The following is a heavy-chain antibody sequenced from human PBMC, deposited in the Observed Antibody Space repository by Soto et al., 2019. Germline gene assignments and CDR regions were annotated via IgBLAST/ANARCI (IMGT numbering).Heavy chain of an antibody. CDR1: GFTFSSYG. Sequence: LRLSCAASGFTFSSYGMHWVRQAPGKGLEWVAVISYDGSNKYYADSVKGRFTISRDNSKNTLYLQMNSLRAEDTAVYYCANGRGSSGYYYFDYWGQGTLVPVSS. D-gene: IGHD3-22*01. CDR2: ISYDGSNK. V-gene: IGHV3-30*18. J-gene: IGHJ4*02. CDR3: ANGRGSSGYYYFDY.